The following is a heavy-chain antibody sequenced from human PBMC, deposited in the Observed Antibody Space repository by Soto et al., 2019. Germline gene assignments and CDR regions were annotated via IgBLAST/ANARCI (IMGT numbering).Heavy chain of an antibody. V-gene: IGHV4-59*01. Sequence: SETLSLTCSVSGDSITSYYWSWIRQPPGKGLEWIGYIYYRGSTNYNPSLKRRVTISVDTSKNQFSLKLSSVTAADTAVYYCARFDQVSYYFDYWGQGTLVTVSS. CDR3: ARFDQVSYYFDY. CDR1: GDSITSYY. J-gene: IGHJ4*02. CDR2: IYYRGST.